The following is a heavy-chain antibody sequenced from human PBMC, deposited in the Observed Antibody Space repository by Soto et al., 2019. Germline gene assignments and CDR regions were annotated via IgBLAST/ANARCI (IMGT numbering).Heavy chain of an antibody. V-gene: IGHV2-5*02. CDR3: VHRAGIDGNWNGRYFDY. J-gene: IGHJ4*02. D-gene: IGHD1-1*01. CDR2: IYWDDDK. Sequence: QITLRESGPTRVKPTQTLTLTCTFSGFSLSARPVAVGWIRQPPGKALERLALIYWDDDKRYSPSLMSRLTITKXXSXNXVVLTMTNMDPLDTAIYYCVHRAGIDGNWNGRYFDYWGQGALVTVSS. CDR1: GFSLSARPVA.